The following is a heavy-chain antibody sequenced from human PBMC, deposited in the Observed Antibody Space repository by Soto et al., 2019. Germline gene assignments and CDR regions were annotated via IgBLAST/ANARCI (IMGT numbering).Heavy chain of an antibody. V-gene: IGHV3-74*01. Sequence: GGSLRLSCAASGFTFSSYWMHWVRQAPGKGLVWVSRINSDGSSTSYADSVKGRFTISRDNAKNTLYLQMNSLRAEDTAVYYCAKVAYDILTGYSDYWGQGTLVTVAS. D-gene: IGHD3-9*01. CDR2: INSDGSST. CDR3: AKVAYDILTGYSDY. CDR1: GFTFSSYW. J-gene: IGHJ4*02.